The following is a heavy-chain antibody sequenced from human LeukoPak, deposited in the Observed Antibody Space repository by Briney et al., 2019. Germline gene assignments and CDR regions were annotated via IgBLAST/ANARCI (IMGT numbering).Heavy chain of an antibody. J-gene: IGHJ6*02. CDR2: ISGSGGST. CDR1: GFTFSSYA. CDR3: AKFTSDKLLFHSGARLGMDV. D-gene: IGHD2-2*01. Sequence: PGGSLRLSCAASGFTFSSYAMSWVRQAPGKGLEWVSAISGSGGSTYYADSVKGRFTISRDNSKNTLYLQMNSLRAEDTAVYYCAKFTSDKLLFHSGARLGMDVWGQGTTVTVSS. V-gene: IGHV3-23*01.